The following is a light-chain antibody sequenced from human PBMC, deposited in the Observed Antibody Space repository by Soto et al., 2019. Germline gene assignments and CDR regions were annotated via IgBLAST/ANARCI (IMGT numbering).Light chain of an antibody. V-gene: IGKV3-11*01. Sequence: EILLSKSPGTRSLSPGDSATLSFRALQSISSTYLAWYQQKPGQAPRLLIYGASTRATGIPARFSGSGSGTDFTLTINSLEPEDFAVYYCQQRSNWPSITFGQGTRLEIK. CDR2: GAS. CDR3: QQRSNWPSIT. J-gene: IGKJ5*01. CDR1: QSISSTY.